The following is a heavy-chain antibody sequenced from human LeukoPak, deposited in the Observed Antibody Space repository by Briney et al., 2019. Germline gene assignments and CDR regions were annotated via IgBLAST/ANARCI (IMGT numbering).Heavy chain of an antibody. CDR1: GFTFSSYA. CDR3: ARRGGYYFDY. D-gene: IGHD4-23*01. Sequence: GGSLRLSCAASGFTFSSYAMHWVRQAPGKRLEYLSAVSSNGDSTYYANSVKGRFTISRDNSKNTLYLQMGSLRAEDMAVYHCARRGGYYFDYWGQGTLVTVSS. J-gene: IGHJ4*02. CDR2: VSSNGDST. V-gene: IGHV3-64*01.